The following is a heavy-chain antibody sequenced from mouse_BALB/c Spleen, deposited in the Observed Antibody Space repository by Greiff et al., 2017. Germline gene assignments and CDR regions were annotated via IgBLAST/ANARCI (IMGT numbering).Heavy chain of an antibody. J-gene: IGHJ3*01. Sequence: EVQRVESGGGLVKPGGSLKLSCAASGFTFSSYTMSWVRQTPEKRLEWVATISSGGSYTYYPDSVKGRFTISRDNAKNTLYLQMSSLKSEDTAMYYCTREGITAWFAYWGQGTLVTVSA. CDR2: ISSGGSYT. V-gene: IGHV5-6-4*01. CDR1: GFTFSSYT. D-gene: IGHD2-4*01. CDR3: TREGITAWFAY.